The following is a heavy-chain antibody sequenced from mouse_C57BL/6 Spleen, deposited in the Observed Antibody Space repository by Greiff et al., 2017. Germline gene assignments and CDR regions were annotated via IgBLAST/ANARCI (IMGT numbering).Heavy chain of an antibody. J-gene: IGHJ2*01. D-gene: IGHD2-5*01. CDR2: ILPGSGST. CDR3: ARKAYYSKDY. Sequence: VQLQRSGAELMKPGASVKLSCKATGYTFTGYWIDWVKQRPGHGLEWIGVILPGSGSTNYNEKFKGKATLTADTSSNTAYMQLSRLTTEDSAIYYCARKAYYSKDYWGQGTTRTVSS. CDR1: GYTFTGYW. V-gene: IGHV1-9*01.